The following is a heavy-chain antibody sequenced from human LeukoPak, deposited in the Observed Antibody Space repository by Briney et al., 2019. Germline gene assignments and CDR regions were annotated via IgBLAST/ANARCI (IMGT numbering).Heavy chain of an antibody. V-gene: IGHV3-48*03. CDR2: TSSSGSAI. CDR1: GFPFGNYV. CDR3: ARGGYPHGMDV. J-gene: IGHJ6*02. D-gene: IGHD3-16*02. Sequence: GGSLRLSCEASGFPFGNYVMNWVRQAPGRGLEWVSYTSSSGSAIYYADSVKGRFTISRDNAKTSMYLQMNSLRAEDTAVYYCARGGYPHGMDVWGPGTTVTVSS.